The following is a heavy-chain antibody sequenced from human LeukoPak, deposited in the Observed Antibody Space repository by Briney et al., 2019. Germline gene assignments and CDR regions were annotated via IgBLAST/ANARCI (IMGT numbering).Heavy chain of an antibody. V-gene: IGHV4-39*07. CDR1: GGSISSSSYY. Sequence: SETLSLTCTVSGGSISSSSYYWGWIRQPPGKGLEWIGSIYYSGSTYYNPSLKSRVTISVDTSKNQFSLKLSSVTAADTAVYYCARDRRGDGYNFDYWGQGTLVTVST. CDR2: IYYSGST. D-gene: IGHD5-24*01. J-gene: IGHJ4*02. CDR3: ARDRRGDGYNFDY.